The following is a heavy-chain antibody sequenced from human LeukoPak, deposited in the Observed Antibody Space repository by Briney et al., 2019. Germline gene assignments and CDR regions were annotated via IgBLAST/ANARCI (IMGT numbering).Heavy chain of an antibody. CDR3: ARDLGGDGYNFRNWFDP. CDR1: GGSINSGGYY. V-gene: IGHV4-31*03. D-gene: IGHD5-24*01. CDR2: IYYTGST. Sequence: PSQTLSLTCTVSGGSINSGGYYWSWIRQLPGKGLEWIGYIYYTGSTYYNPSLRSRVIISLDTSKNQFSLKLSSVTAADTAVYYCARDLGGDGYNFRNWFDPWGQGTLVTVSS. J-gene: IGHJ5*02.